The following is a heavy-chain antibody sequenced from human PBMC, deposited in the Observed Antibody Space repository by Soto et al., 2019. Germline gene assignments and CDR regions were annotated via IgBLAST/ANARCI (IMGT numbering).Heavy chain of an antibody. J-gene: IGHJ6*02. V-gene: IGHV1-69*13. CDR3: ARDRGWEYQLLYRGLTYYYGMDV. CDR1: GGTFSSYA. D-gene: IGHD2-2*02. Sequence: ASVKVSCKASGGTFSSYAISWVRQAPGQGLEWMGGIIPIFGTANYAQKFQGRVTITADESTSTAYMELSSLRSDDTAVYYCARDRGWEYQLLYRGLTYYYGMDVWGQGTTVTVSS. CDR2: IIPIFGTA.